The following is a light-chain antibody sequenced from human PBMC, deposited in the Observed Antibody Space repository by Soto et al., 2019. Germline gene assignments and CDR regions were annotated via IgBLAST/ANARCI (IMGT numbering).Light chain of an antibody. CDR3: QSYDRSLSGSV. J-gene: IGLJ1*01. Sequence: QSVLTQPPSVSGAPGQGVTISCTGSSSNIGAGYHVHWYQQLPGTAPKLLIFANNNRPSGVPDRFSASKSDTSASLAITGLQAEDEADYYCQSYDRSLSGSVFGTGTKVTVV. V-gene: IGLV1-40*01. CDR2: ANN. CDR1: SSNIGAGYH.